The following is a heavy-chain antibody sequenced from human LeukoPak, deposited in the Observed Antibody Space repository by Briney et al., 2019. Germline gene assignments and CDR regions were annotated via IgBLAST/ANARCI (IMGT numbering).Heavy chain of an antibody. CDR3: AKELMGFDY. Sequence: PGGSLRLSCAASGXTFSSYAVSWVRQAPGKGLGWVSAVSGTGLTTYYADSVKGRFIVSRDNSKNTVYLQMNSLRGEDAAVYYCAKELMGFDYWGQGTLVTASS. J-gene: IGHJ4*02. CDR2: VSGTGLTT. V-gene: IGHV3-23*01. D-gene: IGHD2-8*01. CDR1: GXTFSSYA.